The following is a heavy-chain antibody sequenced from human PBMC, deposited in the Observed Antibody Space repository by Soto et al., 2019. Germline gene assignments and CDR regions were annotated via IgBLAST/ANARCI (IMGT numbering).Heavy chain of an antibody. V-gene: IGHV4-31*02. CDR3: ARDLAPGGMDV. J-gene: IGHJ6*02. CDR2: IYYSGST. Sequence: PSETLSVTWTVACGSSGSGGCYLSWIRQHPGKGLEWIGYIYYSGSTYYNPSLKSRVTISVDTSKNQFSLKLSSVTAADTAVYYCARDLAPGGMDVWGQGTTVTVSS. CDR1: CGSSGSGGCY.